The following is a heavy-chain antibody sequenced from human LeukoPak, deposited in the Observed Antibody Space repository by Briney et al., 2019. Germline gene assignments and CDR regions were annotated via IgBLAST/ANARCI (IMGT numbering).Heavy chain of an antibody. V-gene: IGHV3-30*18. CDR2: ISYDGSNK. J-gene: IGHJ4*02. CDR3: AKDSGWYYFDY. Sequence: AGGSLRLSCAASGFTFSSYGMHWVRQAPGKGLEWVAVISYDGSNKYYADSVKGRFTISRDNSKNTLYLQMNSLRAEDTAVYYCAKDSGWYYFDYRGQETLVTVSS. D-gene: IGHD6-19*01. CDR1: GFTFSSYG.